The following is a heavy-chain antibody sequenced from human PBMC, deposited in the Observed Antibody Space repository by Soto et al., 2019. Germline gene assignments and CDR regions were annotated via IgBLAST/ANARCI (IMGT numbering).Heavy chain of an antibody. CDR2: TSHDGVT. CDR1: SGSIDNVYW. J-gene: IGHJ5*01. D-gene: IGHD3-16*01. Sequence: SETLSLTCAVSSGSIDNVYWWSWVRQSPGKGLEWIGETSHDGVTNYNPSLEGRVTISIDKSKNQLSLQLNSVTPDDTAVYYCVRLIGNSWLDSWGQGTLVTVSS. V-gene: IGHV4-4*02. CDR3: VRLIGNSWLDS.